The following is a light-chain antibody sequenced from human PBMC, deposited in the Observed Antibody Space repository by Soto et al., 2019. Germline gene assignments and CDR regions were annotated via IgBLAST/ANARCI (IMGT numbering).Light chain of an antibody. J-gene: IGKJ1*01. Sequence: DVVMTQSPLSLPVSLGQPASISCRSRPSLLSSDGNTYLSWFQQRPGPSPRRLIYKVSNRDSGVPDRYGGSWSGTDFTLNISRVEAEEVGVYYWMQGTYWPPRTFGQGTKVEIK. CDR3: MQGTYWPPRT. CDR2: KVS. CDR1: PSLLSSDGNTY. V-gene: IGKV2-30*01.